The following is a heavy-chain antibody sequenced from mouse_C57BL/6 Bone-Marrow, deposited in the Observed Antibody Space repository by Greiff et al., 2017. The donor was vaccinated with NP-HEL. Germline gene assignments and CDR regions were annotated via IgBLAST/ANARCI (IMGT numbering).Heavy chain of an antibody. V-gene: IGHV1-81*01. J-gene: IGHJ1*03. CDR2: IYPRSGNT. CDR3: APYGSSYGYWYFDV. D-gene: IGHD1-1*01. Sequence: QVQLKQSGAELARPGASVKLSCKASGYTFTSYGISWVKQRTGQGLEWIGEIYPRSGNTYYNEKFKGKATLTADKSSSTAYMELRSLTSEDSAVYFCAPYGSSYGYWYFDVWGTGTTVTVSS. CDR1: GYTFTSYG.